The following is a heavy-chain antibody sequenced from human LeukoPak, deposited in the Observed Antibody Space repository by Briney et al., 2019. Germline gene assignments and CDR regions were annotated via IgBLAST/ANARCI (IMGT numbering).Heavy chain of an antibody. CDR2: IYYSGST. CDR1: GGSISSYS. J-gene: IGHJ4*02. CDR3: ARHMPPNYGDYGPFNY. Sequence: PSETLSFTGTVSGGSISSYSWSWIRKPPGKGLKGIGYIYYSGSTNYNPSLKSRVTISVDTSKNQFSLKLSSVTAADTAVYYCARHMPPNYGDYGPFNYWGQGTLVTVSS. V-gene: IGHV4-59*08. D-gene: IGHD4-17*01.